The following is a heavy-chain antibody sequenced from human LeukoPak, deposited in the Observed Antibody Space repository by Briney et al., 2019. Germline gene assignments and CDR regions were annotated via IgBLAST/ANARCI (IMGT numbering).Heavy chain of an antibody. D-gene: IGHD2-2*01. Sequence: ASVKVSCKVSGYTFTTYGITWVRQAPGQGLEWMGWISVYNGNIKYAQKLQGRVTITADESTSTAYMELSSLRSEDTAVYYCASSQVPAATYYYYYYMDVWGKGTTVTVSS. V-gene: IGHV1-18*04. J-gene: IGHJ6*03. CDR2: ISVYNGNI. CDR3: ASSQVPAATYYYYYYMDV. CDR1: GYTFTTYG.